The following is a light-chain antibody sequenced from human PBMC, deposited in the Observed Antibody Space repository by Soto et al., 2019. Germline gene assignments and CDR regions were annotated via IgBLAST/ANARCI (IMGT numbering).Light chain of an antibody. V-gene: IGKV3-11*01. Sequence: EIVLTQSPATLSLSPGERATLSCRASQSVGSYFAWYQQKPGQAPRLLIYDASNRATGIPARFSVSGSGTDFTLTISSLEPDDFAVYYCQQLGNWPVTFGQGTRVDIK. CDR1: QSVGSY. CDR3: QQLGNWPVT. J-gene: IGKJ1*01. CDR2: DAS.